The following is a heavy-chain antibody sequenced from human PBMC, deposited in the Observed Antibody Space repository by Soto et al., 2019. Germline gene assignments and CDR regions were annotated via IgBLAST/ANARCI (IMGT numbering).Heavy chain of an antibody. CDR2: MNPNSGNT. V-gene: IGHV1-8*01. CDR3: ARTTHYYYYMDV. J-gene: IGHJ6*03. Sequence: ATGQGLEWMGWMNPNSGNTGYAQKFQGRVTKTRNTSISTAYMELSSLRSEVTAVYYCARTTHYYYYMDVWGKGTTVTVSS. D-gene: IGHD4-17*01.